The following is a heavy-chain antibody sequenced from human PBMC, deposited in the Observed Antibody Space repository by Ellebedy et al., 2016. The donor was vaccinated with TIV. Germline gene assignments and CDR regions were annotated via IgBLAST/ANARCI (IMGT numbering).Heavy chain of an antibody. V-gene: IGHV3-53*01. D-gene: IGHD1-1*01. CDR1: GFTVSSNY. J-gene: IGHJ4*02. CDR2: IYPDGGA. CDR3: ARATLYNRGDN. Sequence: GGSLRLSXAASGFTVSSNYMNWVRQAPGKGLEWVSIIYPDGGAYYAGSVKGRFTISRDSSQNTLSLQMSSLRVEDTAVYYCARATLYNRGDNWGQGTLVTVSA.